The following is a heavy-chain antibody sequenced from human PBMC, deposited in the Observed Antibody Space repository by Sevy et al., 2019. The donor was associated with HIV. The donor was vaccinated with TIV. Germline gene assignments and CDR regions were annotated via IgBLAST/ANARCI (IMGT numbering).Heavy chain of an antibody. CDR3: ARVAGGENYDYGIDV. Sequence: SETLSLTCTVSGGSIISSGHYWGWIRQSPGKGLECIGAVYYVGNSYANPSLTSRVTISADTSKNLFSLSLTSLTAADTAIYYCARVAGGENYDYGIDVWGLGTSVTVSS. V-gene: IGHV4-39*01. CDR2: VYYVGNS. CDR1: GGSIISSGHY. D-gene: IGHD2-21*01. J-gene: IGHJ6*02.